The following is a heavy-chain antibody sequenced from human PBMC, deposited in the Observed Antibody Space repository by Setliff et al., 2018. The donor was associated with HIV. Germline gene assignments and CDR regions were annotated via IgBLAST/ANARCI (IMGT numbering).Heavy chain of an antibody. CDR3: AKGPNFEDAFDI. V-gene: IGHV1-69*10. Sequence: GASVKVSCKASGGTFSSYPISWVRQAPGQGLEWMGGLIPIVDITKSTQKFRDRVTFTADESTKTAQMELSGLTFEDTAVYYCAKGPNFEDAFDIWGQGTVVTVSS. J-gene: IGHJ3*02. CDR2: LIPIVDIT. CDR1: GGTFSSYP. D-gene: IGHD2-8*01.